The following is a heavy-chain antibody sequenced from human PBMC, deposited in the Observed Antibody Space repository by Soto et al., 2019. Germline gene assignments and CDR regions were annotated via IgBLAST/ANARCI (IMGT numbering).Heavy chain of an antibody. V-gene: IGHV4-34*01. CDR3: ARVGKNIVATIKFGVRGNYFDY. J-gene: IGHJ4*02. CDR2: INHSGST. Sequence: SETLSLTCAVYGGSFSGYYWSWIRQPPGKGLEWIGEINHSGSTNYNPSLKSRVTISVDTSKNQFSLKLSSVTAADTAVYYCARVGKNIVATIKFGVRGNYFDYWGQGTLVTVSS. CDR1: GGSFSGYY. D-gene: IGHD5-12*01.